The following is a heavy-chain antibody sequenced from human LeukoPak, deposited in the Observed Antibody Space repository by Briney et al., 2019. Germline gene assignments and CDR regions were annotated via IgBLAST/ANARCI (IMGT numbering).Heavy chain of an antibody. V-gene: IGHV4-59*01. CDR3: ARRKYYYDSSGYTSYFDY. CDR1: GGSISSYY. J-gene: IGHJ4*02. CDR2: IYHSGST. Sequence: SETLSLTCSVSGGSISSYYWSWIRQSPGKGLEWIGYIYHSGSTNYNPSLKSRVTISVDTSKNQFSLKLSSVTAADTAVYYCARRKYYYDSSGYTSYFDYWGQGTLVTVSS. D-gene: IGHD3-22*01.